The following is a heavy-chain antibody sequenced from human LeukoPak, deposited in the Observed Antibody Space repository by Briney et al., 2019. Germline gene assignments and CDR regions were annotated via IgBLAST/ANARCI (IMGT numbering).Heavy chain of an antibody. J-gene: IGHJ5*02. CDR3: AREVRSRYQLHLNWFDP. Sequence: SETLSLTCNVSGGSISSGDKYWSWIRQPPGKGLEWIGYIYYSGSTNYNPSLKSRVTISVDTSKNQFSLKLSSVTAADTAVYYCAREVRSRYQLHLNWFDPWGQGTLVTVSS. CDR2: IYYSGST. D-gene: IGHD2-2*01. V-gene: IGHV4-61*08. CDR1: GGSISSGDKY.